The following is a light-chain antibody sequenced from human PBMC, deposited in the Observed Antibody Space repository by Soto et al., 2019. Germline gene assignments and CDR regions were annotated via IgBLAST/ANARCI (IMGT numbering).Light chain of an antibody. J-gene: IGLJ2*01. CDR1: SSDVGRYNL. CDR3: SSYAGSSTYVV. Sequence: QSVLTQPASVSGSPGQSITITCTGTSSDVGRYNLVAWYQQHPGKVPKLMIYEVSKRPSGISNRFSGSKSGNTASLTISGLQAEDEADYYCSSYAGSSTYVVFGGGTKLTVL. CDR2: EVS. V-gene: IGLV2-23*02.